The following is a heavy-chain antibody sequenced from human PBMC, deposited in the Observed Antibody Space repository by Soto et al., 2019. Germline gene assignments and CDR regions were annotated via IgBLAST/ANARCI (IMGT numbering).Heavy chain of an antibody. V-gene: IGHV4-31*03. CDR2: IYHTGST. D-gene: IGHD6-25*01. CDR3: AGSSARSIFDY. Sequence: QVQLQESGPGLVKPSQTLSLTCTVSGGSVSGGGYYWSWIRQLPGKGLEWIGYIYHTGSTFYNPSLKSRVTIFLAKSKSQFSLKLASVTAADTAIYYCAGSSARSIFDYWGQGSLVTVSS. CDR1: GGSVSGGGYY. J-gene: IGHJ4*02.